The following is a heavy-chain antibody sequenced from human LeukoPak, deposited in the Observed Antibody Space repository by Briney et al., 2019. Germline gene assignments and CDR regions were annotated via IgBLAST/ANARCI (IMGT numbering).Heavy chain of an antibody. J-gene: IGHJ4*02. V-gene: IGHV4-59*01. CDR2: IYYSGST. CDR1: GGSISSYY. Sequence: SETLSLTCTVSGGSISSYYWSWIRQPPGKGLAWIGYIYYSGSTNYNPSLKSRVTISVDTSKNQLSLKLSSVTAADTAVYYCAREGGYDQIDYWGQGTLVTVSS. CDR3: AREGGYDQIDY. D-gene: IGHD5-12*01.